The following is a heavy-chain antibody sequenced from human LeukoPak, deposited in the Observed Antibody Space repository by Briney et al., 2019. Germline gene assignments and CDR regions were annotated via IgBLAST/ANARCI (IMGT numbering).Heavy chain of an antibody. CDR3: ASTENCDY. CDR1: GYTFTAYY. V-gene: IGHV1-2*02. Sequence: ASVKVSCKASGYTFTAYYMHWVQQALGQGLEWVGWINPYSGGTNYAQKFQGRVTMTRDTSISTAYMELSSLRSDDAAVYYCASTENCDYWGQGTLVTVSS. J-gene: IGHJ4*02. CDR2: INPYSGGT.